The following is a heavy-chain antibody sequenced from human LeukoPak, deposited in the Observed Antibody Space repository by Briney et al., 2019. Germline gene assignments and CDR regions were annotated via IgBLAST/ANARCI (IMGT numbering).Heavy chain of an antibody. V-gene: IGHV1-46*01. Sequence: GASVTVSFTASGYTFTIYYMHWVRQAPGQGLEWMGIINPSGGSTSYAQKFQGRVTMTRDTSTSTVYMELSSLISEDTAVYYCARDPQQKGIVVVVAFRSWFDPWGQGTLFTVSS. J-gene: IGHJ5*02. CDR3: ARDPQQKGIVVVVAFRSWFDP. D-gene: IGHD2-15*01. CDR1: GYTFTIYY. CDR2: INPSGGST.